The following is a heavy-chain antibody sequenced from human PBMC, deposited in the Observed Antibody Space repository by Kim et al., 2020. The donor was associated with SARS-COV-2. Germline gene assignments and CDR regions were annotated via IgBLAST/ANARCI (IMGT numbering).Heavy chain of an antibody. CDR1: GYTFTSYG. Sequence: ASVKVSCKASGYTFTSYGISWVRQAPGQGLEWMGWISAYNGNTNYAQKLQGRVTMTTDTSTSTAYMELRSLRSDDTAVYYCARTTSPTRYCSGGSCLYYYYGMDVWGQGTTVTVSS. J-gene: IGHJ6*02. CDR2: ISAYNGNT. CDR3: ARTTSPTRYCSGGSCLYYYYGMDV. D-gene: IGHD2-15*01. V-gene: IGHV1-18*01.